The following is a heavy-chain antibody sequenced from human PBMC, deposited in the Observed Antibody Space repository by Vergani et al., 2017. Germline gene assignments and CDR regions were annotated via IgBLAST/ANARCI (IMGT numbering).Heavy chain of an antibody. D-gene: IGHD3-9*01. CDR2: IYHSGST. Sequence: QVQLQESGPGLLKPSETLSLTCTVSGYSISSGYYWGWIRQPPGKGLEWIGSIYHSGSTYYNPSLKSRVTISVDTSKNQFSLKLSSVTAADTAVYYCARRSGIVYVIFSDTQYFVDFWGQGTLVTVSS. CDR1: GYSISSGYY. J-gene: IGHJ4*02. V-gene: IGHV4-38-2*02. CDR3: ARRSGIVYVIFSDTQYFVDF.